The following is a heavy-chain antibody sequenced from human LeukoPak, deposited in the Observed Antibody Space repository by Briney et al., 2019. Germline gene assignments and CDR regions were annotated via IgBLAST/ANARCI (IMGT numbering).Heavy chain of an antibody. Sequence: PGGSLRLSCAASGFTVSSNYMSWVRQAPGKGLVWLSLINSDGITTTYADSVKGRFTISRDNAKNTVYLQMNSLRAEDTAVYYCVRGRGTTDWGQGTLVTVSS. D-gene: IGHD4-11*01. J-gene: IGHJ4*02. CDR1: GFTVSSNY. CDR2: INSDGITT. V-gene: IGHV3-74*01. CDR3: VRGRGTTD.